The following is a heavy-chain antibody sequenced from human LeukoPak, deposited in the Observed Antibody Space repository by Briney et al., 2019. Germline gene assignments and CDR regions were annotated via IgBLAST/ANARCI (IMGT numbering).Heavy chain of an antibody. J-gene: IGHJ6*03. V-gene: IGHV4-34*01. CDR1: GGSFSGYY. D-gene: IGHD4-11*01. CDR2: INHIGST. CDR3: ARGPDYSDYYYSYYMDV. Sequence: SETLSLTCAVYGGSFSGYYWSWIRQPPGKGLEWIGEINHIGSTNYNPSLKSRLTISVDTSKNHFSLKLTSVTAADTAVYFCARGPDYSDYYYSYYMDVWGKGTTVTVSS.